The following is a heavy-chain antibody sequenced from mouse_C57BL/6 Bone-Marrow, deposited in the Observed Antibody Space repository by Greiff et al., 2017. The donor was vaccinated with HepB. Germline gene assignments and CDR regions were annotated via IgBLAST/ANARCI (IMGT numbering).Heavy chain of an antibody. V-gene: IGHV1-81*01. CDR1: GYTFTSYG. CDR3: AREGIYYDYDDAMDY. CDR2: IYPRSGNT. D-gene: IGHD2-4*01. Sequence: QVQLQQSGAELARPGASVKLSCKASGYTFTSYGISWVKQRTGQGLEWIGEIYPRSGNTYYNEKFKGKATLTADKSSSTAYMELRSLTSEDSAVYFCAREGIYYDYDDAMDYWGQGTSVTVSS. J-gene: IGHJ4*01.